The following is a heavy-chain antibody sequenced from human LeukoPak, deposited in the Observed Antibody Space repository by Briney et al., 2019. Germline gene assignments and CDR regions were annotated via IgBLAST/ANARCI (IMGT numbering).Heavy chain of an antibody. D-gene: IGHD6-13*01. J-gene: IGHJ4*02. CDR3: ARDNSSWYDLDC. CDR2: ISSGGDTS. Sequence: GGSLRLSCEASGFTFSTYSLNWVRQAPGKGLEWIAYISSGGDTSYYADSVKGRFTISRDTVKNSLYLQMNSLRAEDTAVYYCARDNSSWYDLDCWGQGTLVTVSS. V-gene: IGHV3-48*01. CDR1: GFTFSTYS.